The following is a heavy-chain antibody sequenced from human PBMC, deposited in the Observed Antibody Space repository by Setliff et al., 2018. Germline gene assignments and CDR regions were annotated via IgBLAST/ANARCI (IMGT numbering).Heavy chain of an antibody. CDR3: ARGVRGIFGVVILYYYYYMDV. Sequence: GASVKVSCKASGGTFSSYAISWVRQAPGQGLEWMGGIIPIFGTANYAQKFQGRVTITADKSTSTAYMELSSLRSEDTAVYYCARGVRGIFGVVILYYYYYMDVWGKGTTVTVSS. V-gene: IGHV1-69*06. J-gene: IGHJ6*03. CDR1: GGTFSSYA. CDR2: IIPIFGTA. D-gene: IGHD3-3*01.